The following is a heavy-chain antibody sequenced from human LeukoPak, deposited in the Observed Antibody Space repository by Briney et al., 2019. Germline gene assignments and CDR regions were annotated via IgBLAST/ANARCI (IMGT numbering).Heavy chain of an antibody. D-gene: IGHD3-10*01. J-gene: IGHJ5*02. CDR1: GFSVSNDG. CDR3: ARRGGSGTFPHYFDA. CDR2: LWPDGITR. Sequence: PGGSLRLSCAASGFSVSNDGIHWVRQAPGKGLEWVAVLWPDGITRRYADSVEGRFTMSRDNSKNTVYVQMNSLRAEDTAVYFCARRGGSGTFPHYFDAWGQGILVTVSS. V-gene: IGHV3-33*01.